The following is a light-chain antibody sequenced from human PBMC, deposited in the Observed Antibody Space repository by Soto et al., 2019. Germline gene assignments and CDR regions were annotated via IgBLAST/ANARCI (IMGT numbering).Light chain of an antibody. CDR3: HT. CDR2: AAS. J-gene: IGKJ5*01. CDR1: QGISSY. Sequence: IPIPPSPSSFSASTGDRVTITCRASQGISSYLAWYQQKPGKAPKLLIYAASTLQSGVPSRFSGSGSGTDFTLTISSLQPEDVASYYCHTFGQGTRLEIK. V-gene: IGKV1-8*01.